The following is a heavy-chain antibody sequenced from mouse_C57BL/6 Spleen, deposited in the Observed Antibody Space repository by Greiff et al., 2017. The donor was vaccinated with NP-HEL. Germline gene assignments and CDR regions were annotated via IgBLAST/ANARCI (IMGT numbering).Heavy chain of an antibody. J-gene: IGHJ4*01. Sequence: VQLQQSGAELVRPGTSVKVSCKASGYAFTNYLIEWVKQRPGQGLEWIGVINPGSGGTNYNEKFKGKATLTADKSSRTAYMQLSSLTSEDSAVYFCARSGYDYAMDYWGQGTSVTVSS. CDR3: ARSGYDYAMDY. D-gene: IGHD2-2*01. CDR2: INPGSGGT. V-gene: IGHV1-54*01. CDR1: GYAFTNYL.